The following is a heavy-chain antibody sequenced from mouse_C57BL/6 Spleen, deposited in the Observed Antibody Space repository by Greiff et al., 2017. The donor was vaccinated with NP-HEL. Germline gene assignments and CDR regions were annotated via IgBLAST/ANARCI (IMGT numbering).Heavy chain of an antibody. CDR1: GFSLTSYG. CDR3: ARNFNWDGGPLDY. CDR2: IWSGGST. V-gene: IGHV2-2*01. Sequence: VQLQQSGPGLVQPSQSLSITCTVSGFSLTSYGVHWVRQSPGKGLEWLGVIWSGGSTDYNAAFIYRLSISKDNSKSQVFFKMNSLQADDTAIYYCARNFNWDGGPLDYWGQGTTLTVSS. D-gene: IGHD4-1*02. J-gene: IGHJ2*01.